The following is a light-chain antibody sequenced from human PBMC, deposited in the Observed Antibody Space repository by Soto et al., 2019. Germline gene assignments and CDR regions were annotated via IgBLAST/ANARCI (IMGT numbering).Light chain of an antibody. Sequence: DIQMTQSPSTLSASVGRRVTLTCRASQNINHYLAGYQRKPGKAPKLLIFDASRFEGGIASTFSGSGSGTEFTLTLSSLQPDDVATSYCQQYNPDSPTWTFGQGTKVDI. J-gene: IGKJ1*01. CDR3: QQYNPDSPTWT. V-gene: IGKV1-5*01. CDR2: DAS. CDR1: QNINHY.